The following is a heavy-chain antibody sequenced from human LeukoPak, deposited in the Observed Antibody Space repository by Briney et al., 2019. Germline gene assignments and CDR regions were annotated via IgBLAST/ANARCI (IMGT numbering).Heavy chain of an antibody. CDR3: ATYSSSWYYFDY. Sequence: ASVKVSCKVSGYTLTELSMHWVRQAPGKGLERMGGFDPEDGETIYAQKFQGRVTMTEDTSTDTAYMELSSLRSEDTAVYYCATYSSSWYYFDYWGQGTLVTVSS. J-gene: IGHJ4*02. V-gene: IGHV1-24*01. D-gene: IGHD6-13*01. CDR1: GYTLTELS. CDR2: FDPEDGET.